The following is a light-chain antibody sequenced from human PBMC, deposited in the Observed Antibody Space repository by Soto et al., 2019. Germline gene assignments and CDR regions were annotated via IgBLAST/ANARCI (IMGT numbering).Light chain of an antibody. CDR1: QIVNSGY. J-gene: IGKJ5*01. V-gene: IGKV3-20*01. CDR2: GAS. Sequence: EIVLTQSPGTLSLSPGERATLSCRASQIVNSGYLAWYQQRRGQAPRLLIYGASSRATGIPDRFSGSSSGTEFTLTISLLQSDDVAVYYCQHYNNSPLTFGQGTRLEI. CDR3: QHYNNSPLT.